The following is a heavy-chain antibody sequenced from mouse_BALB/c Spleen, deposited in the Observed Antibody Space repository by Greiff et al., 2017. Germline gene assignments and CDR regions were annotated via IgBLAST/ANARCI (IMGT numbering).Heavy chain of an antibody. CDR1: GFSLTSYG. CDR2: IWAGGST. J-gene: IGHJ3*01. Sequence: VKLQESGPGLVAPSQSLSITCTVSGFSLTSYGVHWLRQPPGKGLEWLGVIWAGGSTNYNSALMSRLSISKDNSKSQVFLKMNSLQTDDTAMYYCARDREIITSGWGFAYWGQGTLVTVSA. D-gene: IGHD3-1*01. CDR3: ARDREIITSGWGFAY. V-gene: IGHV2-9*02.